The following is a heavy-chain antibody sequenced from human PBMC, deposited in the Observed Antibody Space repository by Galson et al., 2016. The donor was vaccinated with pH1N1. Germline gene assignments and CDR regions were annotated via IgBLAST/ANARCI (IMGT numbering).Heavy chain of an antibody. CDR1: GYTFTNYD. V-gene: IGHV1-8*01. CDR2: MNPNSGNT. Sequence: SVKVSCKASGYTFTNYDINWVRQATGQGLEWMGWMNPNSGNTGYAQKFQGRVTITRNTSISTAYMELSSLRSEDTALYYCARAGCVSGSCRTGIHYYMDVWGEGTTDTVTS. D-gene: IGHD2-15*01. CDR3: ARAGCVSGSCRTGIHYYMDV. J-gene: IGHJ6*03.